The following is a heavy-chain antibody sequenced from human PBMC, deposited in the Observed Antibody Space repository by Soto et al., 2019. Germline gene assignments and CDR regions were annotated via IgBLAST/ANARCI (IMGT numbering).Heavy chain of an antibody. Sequence: SETLSLTCAVYGGSFSGYYWSWIRQPPGKGLEWIGEINHSGSTNYNPSLKSRVTISVDTSKNQFSLKLSSVTAADTAVYYCARGEYFDWLLPDDAFYIWGQGTMVTVSS. CDR3: ARGEYFDWLLPDDAFYI. CDR2: INHSGST. CDR1: GGSFSGYY. V-gene: IGHV4-34*01. D-gene: IGHD3-9*01. J-gene: IGHJ3*02.